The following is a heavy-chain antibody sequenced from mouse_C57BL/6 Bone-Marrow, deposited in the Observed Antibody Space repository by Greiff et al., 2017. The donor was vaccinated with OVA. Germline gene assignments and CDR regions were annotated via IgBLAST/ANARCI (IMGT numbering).Heavy chain of an antibody. V-gene: IGHV8-8*01. CDR3: ARTDGYYFYWYFDV. D-gene: IGHD2-3*01. CDR1: GFSLSTFGMG. J-gene: IGHJ1*03. CDR2: IWWDDDK. Sequence: QVTLKVSGPGILQPSQTLSLTCSFSGFSLSTFGMGVGWIRQPSGQGLEWLVHIWWDDDKYYNPALKSRLTSSKDTSKNQVFLKIANVDTADTATYYCARTDGYYFYWYFDVWGTGTTVTVSS.